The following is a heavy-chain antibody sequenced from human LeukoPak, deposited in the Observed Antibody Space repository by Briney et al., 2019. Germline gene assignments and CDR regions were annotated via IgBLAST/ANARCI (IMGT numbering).Heavy chain of an antibody. V-gene: IGHV3-30-3*01. J-gene: IGHJ4*02. D-gene: IGHD3-10*01. CDR2: TSSDLNVK. CDR1: GFTFRNYV. Sequence: GGSLRLSCAASGFTFRNYVIHWVRQAPGKGLEWVAVTSSDLNVKLYADSVKGRFTISRDNSRSTLYLQMNSLRPEDTAIYYCAGEGYYGSGSPPSLYFDYWGQGTLVTVSS. CDR3: AGEGYYGSGSPPSLYFDY.